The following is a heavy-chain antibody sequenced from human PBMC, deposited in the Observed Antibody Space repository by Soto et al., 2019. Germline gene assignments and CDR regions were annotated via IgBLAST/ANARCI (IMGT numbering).Heavy chain of an antibody. J-gene: IGHJ5*02. V-gene: IGHV4-31*03. CDR1: GAALNSGNYC. Sequence: SETLSLTCSVSGAALNSGNYCWSWIRQVPGKGLEWIGHIYVTGAVDYNPSLRDRITISQDTSERQFSLNLRLVTAADTAVYYCATITIDTNNYKWFDTWGQGTLVTVSS. CDR3: ATITIDTNNYKWFDT. CDR2: IYVTGAV. D-gene: IGHD3-3*01.